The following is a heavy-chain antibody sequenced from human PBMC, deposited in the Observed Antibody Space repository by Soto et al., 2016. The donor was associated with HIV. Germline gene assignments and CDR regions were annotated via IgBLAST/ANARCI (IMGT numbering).Heavy chain of an antibody. V-gene: IGHV3-9*01. CDR3: VKDNSGWYYFDY. D-gene: IGHD6-19*01. Sequence: EVQLVESGGGLVQPGRSLRLSCAASGFTFDGYAMHWVRQAPGKGLEWVSGISWNSGNIGYADSVKGRFTISRDNAKNSLYLQMNSLRPEDTAFYYCVKDNSGWYYFDYWGQGTLVTVSS. J-gene: IGHJ4*02. CDR1: GFTFDGYA. CDR2: ISWNSGNI.